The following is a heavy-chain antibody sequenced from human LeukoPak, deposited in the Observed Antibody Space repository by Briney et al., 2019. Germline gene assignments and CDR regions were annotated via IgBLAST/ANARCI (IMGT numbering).Heavy chain of an antibody. J-gene: IGHJ4*02. Sequence: SETLSLTCAVSGYSISSGYYWGWIRQPPGKGLEWIGSIYHSGSTYYNPSLKSRVTISGDTSKNQFSLELSSVTAADTAVYYCARKGVAGASFDYWGQGTLVTVSS. D-gene: IGHD6-19*01. V-gene: IGHV4-38-2*01. CDR1: GYSISSGYY. CDR2: IYHSGST. CDR3: ARKGVAGASFDY.